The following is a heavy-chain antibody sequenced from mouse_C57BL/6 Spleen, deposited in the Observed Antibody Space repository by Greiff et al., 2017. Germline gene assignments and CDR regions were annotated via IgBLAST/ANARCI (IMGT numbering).Heavy chain of an antibody. CDR3: AREESYYSNYVAY. J-gene: IGHJ3*01. CDR2: IHPNSGST. V-gene: IGHV1-64*01. D-gene: IGHD2-5*01. Sequence: QVQLQQPGAELVKPGASVKLSCKASGYTFTSYWMHWVKQRPGQGLEWLGMIHPNSGSTNYNEKFKSKSTLTVDKSSITAYMQLSSLTSEDSAVYYCAREESYYSNYVAYWGQGTLVTVSA. CDR1: GYTFTSYW.